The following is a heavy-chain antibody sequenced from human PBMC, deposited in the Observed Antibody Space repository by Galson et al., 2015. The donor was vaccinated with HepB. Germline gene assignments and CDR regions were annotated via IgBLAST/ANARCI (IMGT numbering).Heavy chain of an antibody. CDR1: GFRFYSYS. CDR3: ARASDLDY. D-gene: IGHD2-2*01. Sequence: SLRLSCVASGFRFYSYSMNWVRQTPGKGLEWVSYISSSSSIINYADSVKGRLTISRDNAKNSLYLQMNSLRAEDTAVYYCARASDLDYWGQGTLVTVSS. V-gene: IGHV3-48*01. CDR2: ISSSSSII. J-gene: IGHJ4*02.